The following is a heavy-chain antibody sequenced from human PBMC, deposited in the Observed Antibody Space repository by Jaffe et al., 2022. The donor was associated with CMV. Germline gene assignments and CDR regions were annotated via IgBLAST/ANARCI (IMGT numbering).Heavy chain of an antibody. J-gene: IGHJ4*02. D-gene: IGHD5-12*01. CDR3: ARDTTRDGYNLEDY. CDR2: ISSSSSYI. Sequence: EVQLVESGGGLVKPGGSLRLSCAASGFTFSSYSMNWVRQAPGKGLEWVSSISSSSSYIYYADSVKGRFTISRDNAKNSLYLQMNSLRAEDTAVYYCARDTTRDGYNLEDYWGQGTLVTVSS. V-gene: IGHV3-21*01. CDR1: GFTFSSYS.